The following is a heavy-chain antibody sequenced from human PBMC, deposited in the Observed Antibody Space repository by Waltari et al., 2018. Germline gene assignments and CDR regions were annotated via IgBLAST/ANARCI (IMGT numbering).Heavy chain of an antibody. CDR3: ARGWSGQSLRWFDP. D-gene: IGHD3-3*01. V-gene: IGHV4-34*01. CDR2: INHSGST. J-gene: IGHJ5*02. CDR1: GGSFSGYY. Sequence: QVQLQQWGAGLLKPSETLSLTCAVYGGSFSGYYWSWIRQPPGKGLEWIGEINHSGSTNYTPSLKSRVTRSVDTSKNQFSLKLSSVTAADTAVYYCARGWSGQSLRWFDPWGQGTLVTVSS.